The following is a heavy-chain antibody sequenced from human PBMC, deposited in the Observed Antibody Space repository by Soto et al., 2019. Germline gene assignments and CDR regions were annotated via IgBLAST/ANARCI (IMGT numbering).Heavy chain of an antibody. CDR2: INPSGGST. V-gene: IGHV1-46*03. J-gene: IGHJ5*02. CDR1: GYTFTSYY. Sequence: QVQLVQSGAEVKKPGASVKVSCKASGYTFTSYYMHWVRQAPGQGLEWMGIINPSGGSTSYAQKFQGRVTMTRDTSTNTVYMELSSLRSEDTAVYYCAKGLGGNNWFDPWGQGTLVTVSS. D-gene: IGHD3-16*01. CDR3: AKGLGGNNWFDP.